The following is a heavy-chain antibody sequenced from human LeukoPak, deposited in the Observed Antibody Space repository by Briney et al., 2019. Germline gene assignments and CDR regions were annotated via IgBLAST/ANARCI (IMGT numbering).Heavy chain of an antibody. CDR2: TRNKADSYTT. V-gene: IGHV3-72*01. D-gene: IGHD3-22*01. CDR3: TRRDSSGYYSFDY. J-gene: IGHJ4*02. CDR1: GFTVSSNY. Sequence: PGGSLRLSCAASGFTVSSNYMSWVRQAPGKGLEWVGRTRNKADSYTTEYAASVKGRFTISRDDSKNSLYLQMNSLKTEDTAVYYCTRRDSSGYYSFDYWGQGTLVTVSS.